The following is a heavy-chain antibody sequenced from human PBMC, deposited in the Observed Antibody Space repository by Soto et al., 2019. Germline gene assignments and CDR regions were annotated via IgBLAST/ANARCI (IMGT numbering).Heavy chain of an antibody. CDR3: ARSLLQGDF. Sequence: QVQLVQSGAEVKKPGASVKVSCKASGYTFIHYYIHWVRQAPGQGLEWMAIINPNGGSTNYAQKFQGRVTVTSDTCTSTVSMELNSLGSDDTAVYFCARSLLQGDFWGQGTLVTVSS. V-gene: IGHV1-46*01. CDR2: INPNGGST. CDR1: GYTFIHYY. J-gene: IGHJ4*02. D-gene: IGHD2-21*01.